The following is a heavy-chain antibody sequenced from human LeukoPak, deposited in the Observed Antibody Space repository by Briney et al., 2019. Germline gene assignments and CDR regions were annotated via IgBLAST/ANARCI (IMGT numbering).Heavy chain of an antibody. J-gene: IGHJ4*02. Sequence: ASVKVSCKASGYTFTSYGISWVLQAPGQGLEWMGWISAYNGNTNYAQKLQGRVTMTTDTSTSTAYMELRSLRSDDTAVYYCASAGGRYCSSTSCYAYFDYWGQGTLVTVSS. CDR2: ISAYNGNT. CDR3: ASAGGRYCSSTSCYAYFDY. V-gene: IGHV1-18*01. D-gene: IGHD2-2*01. CDR1: GYTFTSYG.